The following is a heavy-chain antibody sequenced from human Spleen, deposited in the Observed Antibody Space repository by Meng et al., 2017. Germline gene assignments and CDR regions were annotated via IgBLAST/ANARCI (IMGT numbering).Heavy chain of an antibody. CDR2: INPNSGGT. CDR3: AREGTAPKGMVRGTFFY. J-gene: IGHJ4*02. Sequence: ASVKVSCKASGYTFTGYYMHWVRQAPGQGLEWMGRINPNSGGTNYAQKFQGRITMTRDTSISTAYMELSRLRSDDTAVYYCAREGTAPKGMVRGTFFYWGQGTLVTVSS. D-gene: IGHD3-10*01. CDR1: GYTFTGYY. V-gene: IGHV1-2*06.